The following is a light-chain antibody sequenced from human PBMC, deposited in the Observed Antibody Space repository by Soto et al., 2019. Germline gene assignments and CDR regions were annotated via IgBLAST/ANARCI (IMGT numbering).Light chain of an antibody. Sequence: QSALTQPASVSGSPGQSITISCTGTSNDVGGYNLVSWFQQHPGKAPKLLISEVNKRPSGVSDRFSASKSANTASLTISGLQAEDEADYYCCSHVGGSSPQWVFGGGTQLTVL. J-gene: IGLJ3*02. V-gene: IGLV2-23*02. CDR3: CSHVGGSSPQWV. CDR2: EVN. CDR1: SNDVGGYNL.